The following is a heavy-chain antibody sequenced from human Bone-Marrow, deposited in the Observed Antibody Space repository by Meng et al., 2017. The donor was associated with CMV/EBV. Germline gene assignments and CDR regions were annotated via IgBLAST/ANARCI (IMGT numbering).Heavy chain of an antibody. J-gene: IGHJ3*02. CDR3: ARDVRWLSSWDAFDI. V-gene: IGHV1-46*01. CDR1: GYTFTSYY. Sequence: ASVKVSCKASGYTFTSYYMHWVRQAPGQGLEWMGIINPSGGSTSYAQKFQGRVTMTTDTSTSTAYMELRSLRTDDTAVYYCARDVRWLSSWDAFDIWGQGTMVTVSS. D-gene: IGHD6-13*01. CDR2: INPSGGST.